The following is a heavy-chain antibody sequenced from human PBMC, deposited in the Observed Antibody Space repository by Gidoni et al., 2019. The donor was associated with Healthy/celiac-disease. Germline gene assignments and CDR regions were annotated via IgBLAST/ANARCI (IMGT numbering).Heavy chain of an antibody. CDR3: ARDRGGASFVFDY. J-gene: IGHJ4*02. CDR1: GFTFSSYG. Sequence: QVQLVESGAGVVQPGRSLRLSCAASGFTFSSYGMHRVRQAPGKGREWVAVIWYDGSDKYYADSVKGRFTISRDNSKNTLYLQMNSLRAEDTAVYYCARDRGGASFVFDYWGQGTLVTVSS. V-gene: IGHV3-33*01. D-gene: IGHD2-15*01. CDR2: IWYDGSDK.